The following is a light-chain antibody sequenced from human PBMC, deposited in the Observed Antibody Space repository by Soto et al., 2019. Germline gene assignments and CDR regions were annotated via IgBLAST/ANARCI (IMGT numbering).Light chain of an antibody. J-gene: IGLJ1*01. V-gene: IGLV1-40*01. Sequence: QSVLTQPPSVSGAPGQRVTIACTGSNSNIGAGYDVHWYQQLPGTAPKLLIYGNINRPSGVPDRFSGSKSGTSASLAISGLQAEDEAEYYCQSYDSSLFYVFGTGTKLTVL. CDR1: NSNIGAGYD. CDR3: QSYDSSLFYV. CDR2: GNI.